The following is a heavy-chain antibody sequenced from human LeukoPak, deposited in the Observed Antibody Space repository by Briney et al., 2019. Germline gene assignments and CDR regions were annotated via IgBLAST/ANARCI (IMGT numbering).Heavy chain of an antibody. J-gene: IGHJ4*02. CDR3: ARQRGYGSGPLDY. Sequence: GESLKISCKASGYSFPSHWIGWVRQMPGKGLEWMGIIYPGDSDTRYSPSFQGQVTISADKSISTAYLQWSSLKASDSAMYYCARQRGYGSGPLDYWGQGTLVTVSS. D-gene: IGHD3-10*01. CDR2: IYPGDSDT. V-gene: IGHV5-51*01. CDR1: GYSFPSHW.